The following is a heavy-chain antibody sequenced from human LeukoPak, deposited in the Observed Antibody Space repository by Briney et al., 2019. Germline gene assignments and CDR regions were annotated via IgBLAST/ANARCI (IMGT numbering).Heavy chain of an antibody. Sequence: GGSLRLSCAASGFTFSSYGMSWVRQAPGKGLEWVSAISGSGGSTYYADSVKGRFTISRDNSKNTLYLQMNSLRAEDTAVYYCAKDPLERRAYYFDYWGQGTLVTVSS. CDR2: ISGSGGST. V-gene: IGHV3-23*01. CDR3: AKDPLERRAYYFDY. D-gene: IGHD1-1*01. J-gene: IGHJ4*02. CDR1: GFTFSSYG.